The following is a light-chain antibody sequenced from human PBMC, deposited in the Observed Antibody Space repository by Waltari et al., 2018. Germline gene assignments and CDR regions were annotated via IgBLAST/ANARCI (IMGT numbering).Light chain of an antibody. CDR1: SDDVGNYNL. Sequence: QSALTQPASVSGSPGQSVTISCTATSDDVGNYNLVPWYQQHPGKVPQLMIYEGTKRPSGVSNRFSGAKSGNTASLTISGLQAEDEADYYCCSFASTSTLNWVFGGGTKLTVL. V-gene: IGLV2-23*01. CDR2: EGT. CDR3: CSFASTSTLNWV. J-gene: IGLJ3*02.